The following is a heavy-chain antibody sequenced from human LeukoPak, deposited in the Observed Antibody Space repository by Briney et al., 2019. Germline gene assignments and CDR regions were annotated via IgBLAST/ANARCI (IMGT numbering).Heavy chain of an antibody. J-gene: IGHJ4*02. Sequence: SETLSLTCTVSGGSISIYYWSWIRQPAEKGLEWIGRIYTSGSTNYNPSLKSRVTMSVDTSKNQFSLKLSSVTAADTAVYYCASGGKSSYDNFDYWGQGTLVTVSS. CDR3: ASGGKSSYDNFDY. V-gene: IGHV4-4*07. D-gene: IGHD5-12*01. CDR1: GGSISIYY. CDR2: IYTSGST.